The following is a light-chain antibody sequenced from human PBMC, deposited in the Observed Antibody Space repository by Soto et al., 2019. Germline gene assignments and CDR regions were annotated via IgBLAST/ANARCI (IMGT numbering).Light chain of an antibody. CDR1: QSVSSSY. CDR3: QQYGSSRS. V-gene: IGKV3-20*01. J-gene: IGKJ2*01. Sequence: EIVLTQSPGTLSLSPGERATLSCRASQSVSSSYLAWYQQKPGQAPRLLIYGASSRATGIPDRFSGSGSGTDFTLTISRLEPEAFAVYDCQQYGSSRSFGQGTKLEIK. CDR2: GAS.